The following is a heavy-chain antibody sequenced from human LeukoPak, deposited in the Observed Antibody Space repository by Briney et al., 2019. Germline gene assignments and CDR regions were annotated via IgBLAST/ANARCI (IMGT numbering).Heavy chain of an antibody. D-gene: IGHD2-2*02. CDR3: ARDSVDCSSTSCYIDY. J-gene: IGHJ4*02. Sequence: SVKVSCKASGGTFSSYAISWVRQAPGQGLEWMGGIIPIFITANYAQKFQGRVTITADESTNTAYMELSSLRSEDTAVYYCARDSVDCSSTSCYIDYWGQGTLVTVSS. CDR1: GGTFSSYA. V-gene: IGHV1-69*13. CDR2: IIPIFITA.